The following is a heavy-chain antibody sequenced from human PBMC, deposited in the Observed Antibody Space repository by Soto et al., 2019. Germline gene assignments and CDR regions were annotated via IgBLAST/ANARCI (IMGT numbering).Heavy chain of an antibody. CDR1: GYTFTSYG. D-gene: IGHD5-18*01. Sequence: QVQLVQSGAEVKKPGASVKVSSKASGYTFTSYGISWVRQDPGQGLEWMGWISAYNGNTNYAQKLQGRVTMTTDTSTSTAYMELRSLGSDDTAVYYCARAFLDTAIDYGNFDYWGQGTLVTVSS. J-gene: IGHJ4*02. CDR2: ISAYNGNT. CDR3: ARAFLDTAIDYGNFDY. V-gene: IGHV1-18*01.